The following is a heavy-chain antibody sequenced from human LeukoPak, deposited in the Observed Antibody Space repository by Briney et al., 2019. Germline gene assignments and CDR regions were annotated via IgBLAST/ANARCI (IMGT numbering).Heavy chain of an antibody. CDR2: IYYSGST. Sequence: PSETLSLTCTVSGGSISSGSYYWGWIRQPPGKGLEWIGSIYYSGSTYYNPSLKSRVTISVDTSKNQFSLKLSSVTAADTAVYYCARRTIYCSSTSCYNGFDYWGQGTLVTVSS. V-gene: IGHV4-39*01. CDR1: GGSISSGSYY. D-gene: IGHD2-2*02. CDR3: ARRTIYCSSTSCYNGFDY. J-gene: IGHJ4*02.